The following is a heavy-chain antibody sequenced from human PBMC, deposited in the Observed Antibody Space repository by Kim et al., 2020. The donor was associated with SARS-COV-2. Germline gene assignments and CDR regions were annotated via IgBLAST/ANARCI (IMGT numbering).Heavy chain of an antibody. J-gene: IGHJ4*02. Sequence: GGSLRLSCAASGFTFSSYSMNWVRQAPGKGLEWVSSISSSSSYIYYADSVKGRFTISRDNAKNSLYLQMNSLRAEDTAMYYCARGPDTYYDFWSGYYTYPYYFDYWGQGTLVTVSS. CDR2: ISSSSSYI. D-gene: IGHD3-3*01. CDR3: ARGPDTYYDFWSGYYTYPYYFDY. CDR1: GFTFSSYS. V-gene: IGHV3-21*01.